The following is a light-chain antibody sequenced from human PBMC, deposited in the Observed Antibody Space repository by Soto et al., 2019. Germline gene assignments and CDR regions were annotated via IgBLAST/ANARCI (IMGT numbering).Light chain of an antibody. V-gene: IGKV1-39*01. J-gene: IGKJ1*01. Sequence: DIQMTQSPSSLSASVGDRVTITCRASQSISCYLNCYQKKSGQAPRLLMYAASSLQSGVPSRFSGSGSGTDCTLTISSLQPEDSATYYCQQSDSMPGTFGQGTKVEIK. CDR2: AAS. CDR1: QSISCY. CDR3: QQSDSMPGT.